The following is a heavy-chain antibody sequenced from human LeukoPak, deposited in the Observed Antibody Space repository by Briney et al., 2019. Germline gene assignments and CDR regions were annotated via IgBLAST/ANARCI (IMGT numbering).Heavy chain of an antibody. Sequence: PSETLSLTCTVSGGSISSYYWGWIRQPPGKGLEWIGYIYYSGSTNYNPSLKSRVTISVDTSKNQFSLKLSSVTAADTAVYYCASSQITMVRGVTNYFDYWGQGTLVTVSS. J-gene: IGHJ4*02. CDR3: ASSQITMVRGVTNYFDY. CDR2: IYYSGST. D-gene: IGHD3-10*01. V-gene: IGHV4-59*01. CDR1: GGSISSYY.